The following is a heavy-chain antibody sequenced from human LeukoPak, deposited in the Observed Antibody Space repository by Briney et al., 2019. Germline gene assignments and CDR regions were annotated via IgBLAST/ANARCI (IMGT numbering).Heavy chain of an antibody. D-gene: IGHD3-22*01. Sequence: PGGSLRLSCAASGFTFRNYGMSWVRQAPGKGLEWVSVISGSGVSTYYADSVKGRFTISRDNSKNTLYLHMNSLRAEDTAVYYXAKGYYYDNSGESYFDYWGQGTLVTVSS. J-gene: IGHJ4*02. CDR1: GFTFRNYG. V-gene: IGHV3-23*01. CDR2: ISGSGVST. CDR3: AKGYYYDNSGESYFDY.